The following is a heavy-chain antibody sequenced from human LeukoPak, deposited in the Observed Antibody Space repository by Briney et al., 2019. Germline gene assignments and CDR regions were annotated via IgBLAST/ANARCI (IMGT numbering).Heavy chain of an antibody. J-gene: IGHJ1*01. CDR1: GGTFISYA. CDR3: ASRYCSSTSCYTTAEYFQH. CDR2: IIPILGIA. D-gene: IGHD2-2*02. V-gene: IGHV1-69*04. Sequence: GSSVKVSCKASGGTFISYAISWVRQAPGQGLEWMGRIIPILGIANYAQKFQGRVTITADKSTSTAYMELSSLRSEDTAVYYCASRYCSSTSCYTTAEYFQHWGQGTLVTVSS.